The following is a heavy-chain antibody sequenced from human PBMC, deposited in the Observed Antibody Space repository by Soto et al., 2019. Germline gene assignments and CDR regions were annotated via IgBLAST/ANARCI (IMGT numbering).Heavy chain of an antibody. J-gene: IGHJ5*02. CDR1: EGSIRNSGDY. CDR3: ARHHSLITMIVGRFDP. CDR2: IYYSGST. V-gene: IGHV4-39*01. Sequence: PSHTLSHTYTVSEGSIRNSGDYGSSNNKPPGKGLEWIGSIYYSGSTYYNPSLKSRVTISVDTSKNQFSLKLSSVTAADTAVYYCARHHSLITMIVGRFDPWGQGTLVTVSS. D-gene: IGHD3-22*01.